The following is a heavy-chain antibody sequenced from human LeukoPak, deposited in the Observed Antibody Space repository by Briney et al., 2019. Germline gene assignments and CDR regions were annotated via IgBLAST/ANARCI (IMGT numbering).Heavy chain of an antibody. CDR3: AKDYFQYDSSGYYYY. D-gene: IGHD3-22*01. CDR2: IWYDGSNK. V-gene: IGHV3-33*06. J-gene: IGHJ4*02. CDR1: GFTFSSYG. Sequence: GGSLRLSCAASGFTFSSYGMHWVRQAPGKGLEWVAVIWYDGSNKYYADSVKGRFTISRDNSKNTLYLQMNSLRAEDTAVYYCAKDYFQYDSSGYYYYWGQGTLVTVSS.